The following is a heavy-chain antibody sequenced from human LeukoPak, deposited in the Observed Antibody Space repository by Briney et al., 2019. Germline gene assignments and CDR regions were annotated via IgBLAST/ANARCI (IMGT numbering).Heavy chain of an antibody. V-gene: IGHV3-23*01. D-gene: IGHD3-10*01. CDR3: AKIPLGSLLVDFVY. CDR2: ISGSGGST. J-gene: IGHJ4*02. Sequence: GGFLRLSCAASGFTFSTYVMSWVRQAPGKGLEWVSGISGSGGSTYYADSVKGRFTISRDNSQNTLYLQMNSLRGEDTAVYYCAKIPLGSLLVDFVYWRRGTLVTVSS. CDR1: GFTFSTYV.